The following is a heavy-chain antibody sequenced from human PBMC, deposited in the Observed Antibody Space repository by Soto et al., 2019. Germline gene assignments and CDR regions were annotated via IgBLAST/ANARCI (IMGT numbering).Heavy chain of an antibody. CDR2: ISGAGTSS. V-gene: IGHV3-23*01. CDR1: GFHFRAFS. D-gene: IGHD4-17*01. CDR3: AKFASTTVTHFDY. Sequence: PGGSLRLSCAASGFHFRAFSMSWVRQAPGKGLEWVSIISGAGTSSYYADSVKDRFTISRDNSKNTLYLQMKSLRAEDTAVYYCAKFASTTVTHFDYWGQGTLVTVSS. J-gene: IGHJ4*02.